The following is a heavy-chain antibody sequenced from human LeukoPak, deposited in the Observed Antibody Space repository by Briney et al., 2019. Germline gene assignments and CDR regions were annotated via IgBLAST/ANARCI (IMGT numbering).Heavy chain of an antibody. Sequence: GGSLRLSCAASGFTFRSYWMSWVRQAPGKGLEWVANIKEDGSEKYYVDSVERRFTISRDNPMDSVFLQMNSLRAEDTAVYYCARNNYYDISGYASPFDCWGQGTLVTVPS. D-gene: IGHD3-22*01. V-gene: IGHV3-7*01. CDR3: ARNNYYDISGYASPFDC. J-gene: IGHJ4*02. CDR2: IKEDGSEK. CDR1: GFTFRSYW.